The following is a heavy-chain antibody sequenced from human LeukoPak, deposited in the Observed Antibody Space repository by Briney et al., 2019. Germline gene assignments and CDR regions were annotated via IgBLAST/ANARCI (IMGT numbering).Heavy chain of an antibody. CDR3: ARDYDAGNAFDY. J-gene: IGHJ4*02. Sequence: SETLSLTCTVSGDSVNNYYWSWIRQPPGKGLEWIGYIYYSGNSYYNPSLRSRVAISADTSKNQFSLNLSSVTAADTAVYYCARDYDAGNAFDYWGQGTLVTVSS. V-gene: IGHV4-59*02. D-gene: IGHD4-23*01. CDR2: IYYSGNS. CDR1: GDSVNNYY.